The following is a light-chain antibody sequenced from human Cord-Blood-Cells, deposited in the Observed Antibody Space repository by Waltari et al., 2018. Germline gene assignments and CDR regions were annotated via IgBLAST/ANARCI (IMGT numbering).Light chain of an antibody. Sequence: EIVLTQSPGTLSLSPGERATLSARASQRVSSSYLAWYQQKPGQAPRLLIYGASSRATGIPDRCSGSGSGTDFTLTISRLEPEDFAVYYCQQYGSSPPRYTVGQGTKLEIK. CDR2: GAS. V-gene: IGKV3-20*01. CDR1: QRVSSSY. CDR3: QQYGSSPPRYT. J-gene: IGKJ2*01.